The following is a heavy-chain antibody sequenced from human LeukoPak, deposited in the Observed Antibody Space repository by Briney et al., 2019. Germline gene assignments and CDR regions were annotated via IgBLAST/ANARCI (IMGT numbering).Heavy chain of an antibody. J-gene: IGHJ4*02. CDR3: ARDEQSGYFDY. CDR2: INPSGGST. D-gene: IGHD3-3*01. V-gene: IGHV1-46*01. Sequence: ASVKVSCKASGYTLTSYYMHWVRQAPGQGLEWMGIINPSGGSTSYAQKFQGRVTMTRDTSTSTVYMELSSLRSGDTAVYYCARDEQSGYFDYWGQGTLVAVSS. CDR1: GYTLTSYY.